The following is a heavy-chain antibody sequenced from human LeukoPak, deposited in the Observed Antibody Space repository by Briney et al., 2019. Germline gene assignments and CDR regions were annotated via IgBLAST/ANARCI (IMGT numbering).Heavy chain of an antibody. D-gene: IGHD4-23*01. CDR2: IIPIFGTA. CDR3: ARGWIAETTVVTPYNY. J-gene: IGHJ4*02. V-gene: IGHV1-69*13. CDR1: GGTFSNYA. Sequence: SVRVSCKASGGTFSNYAVNWVRQAPVQGLEWMGGIIPIFGTAHYAQKFQGRVTITADESTSTAYMQLSSLRSEDTAVYYCARGWIAETTVVTPYNYWGQGTLVTVSS.